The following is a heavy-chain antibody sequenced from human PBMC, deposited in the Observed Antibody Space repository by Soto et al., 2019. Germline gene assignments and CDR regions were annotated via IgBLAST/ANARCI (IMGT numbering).Heavy chain of an antibody. D-gene: IGHD3-3*01. CDR3: ARHNDFWSGYSDY. Sequence: QLQLQESGPGLVKPSETLSLTCTVSGGSISSSSYYWGWIRQPPGKGLEWIGSIYYSGSTYYNPSLKSRVTISVDTSKNQFSLKLSSVTAADTAVYYCARHNDFWSGYSDYWGQGTLVTVSS. V-gene: IGHV4-39*01. J-gene: IGHJ4*02. CDR2: IYYSGST. CDR1: GGSISSSSYY.